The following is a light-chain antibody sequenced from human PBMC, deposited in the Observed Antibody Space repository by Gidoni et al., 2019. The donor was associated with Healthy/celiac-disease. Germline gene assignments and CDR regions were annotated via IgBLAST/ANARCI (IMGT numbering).Light chain of an antibody. J-gene: IGKJ1*01. CDR1: QSISSY. CDR3: QQSYSTPT. V-gene: IGKV1-39*01. CDR2: AAS. Sequence: DIQMTQSPSSLSASGGDRVTITCRASQSISSYLNWYQQKPGKAPKRLIYAASSLQSGVPSRVSGRGSGTDFTRTISSLQPEDFATYYCQQSYSTPTFGQGTKVEIK.